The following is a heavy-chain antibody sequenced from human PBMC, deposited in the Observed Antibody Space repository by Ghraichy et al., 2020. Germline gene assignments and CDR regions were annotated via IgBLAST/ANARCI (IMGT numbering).Heavy chain of an antibody. CDR1: GGSISSYY. J-gene: IGHJ4*02. CDR2: IYYSGST. V-gene: IGHV4-59*01. Sequence: SETLSLTCTVSGGSISSYYWSWIRQPPGKGLEWIGYIYYSGSTNYNPSLKSRVTISVDTSKNQFSLKLSSVTAADTAVYYCARVRDCSSTSCYSPHFDYWGQGTLVTVSS. CDR3: ARVRDCSSTSCYSPHFDY. D-gene: IGHD2-2*01.